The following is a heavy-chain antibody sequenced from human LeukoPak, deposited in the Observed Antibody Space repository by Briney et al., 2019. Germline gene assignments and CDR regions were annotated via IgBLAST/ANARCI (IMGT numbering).Heavy chain of an antibody. Sequence: ASVKVSCKASGYTFTSYAMHWVRQAPGQRLEWMGWINAGNGNTKYSQKFQGRVTITRDTSASTAYMELSSLRSEDTAVYYCAREGLYYDILTGWEYYFDYWGQGTLVTVSS. CDR1: GYTFTSYA. J-gene: IGHJ4*02. V-gene: IGHV1-3*01. CDR2: INAGNGNT. CDR3: AREGLYYDILTGWEYYFDY. D-gene: IGHD3-9*01.